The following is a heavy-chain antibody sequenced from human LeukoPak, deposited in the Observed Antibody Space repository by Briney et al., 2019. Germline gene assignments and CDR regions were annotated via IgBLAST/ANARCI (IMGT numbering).Heavy chain of an antibody. D-gene: IGHD3-22*01. J-gene: IGHJ4*02. V-gene: IGHV3-9*01. Sequence: GGSLRLSCVASGFTFYDYAMHWVRHAPGKGLEWVSGISWNSGNIGYADSVKGRFTISRDNAKNSLYLQMNSLRAEDTALYYCTKDISSSGHYYSDYWGQGTLVTVSS. CDR2: ISWNSGNI. CDR1: GFTFYDYA. CDR3: TKDISSSGHYYSDY.